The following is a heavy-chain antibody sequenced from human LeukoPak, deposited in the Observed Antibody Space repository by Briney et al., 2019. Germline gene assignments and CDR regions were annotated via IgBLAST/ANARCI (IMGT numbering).Heavy chain of an antibody. D-gene: IGHD6-13*01. V-gene: IGHV4-61*02. J-gene: IGHJ5*02. CDR3: ARGWGIAAAGNYFDP. Sequence: SETLSLTCTVSGGSISSGSYHWSWIGQPAGKGLERIGRIHTSGSTNYNPSLKSRVTISVDTSKKQFSLKLTSVTAADTAVYYSARGWGIAAAGNYFDPWGQGTLVTVSS. CDR2: IHTSGST. CDR1: GGSISSGSYH.